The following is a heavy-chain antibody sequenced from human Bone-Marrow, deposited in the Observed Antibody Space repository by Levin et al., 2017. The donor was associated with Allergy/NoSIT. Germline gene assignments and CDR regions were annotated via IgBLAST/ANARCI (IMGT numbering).Heavy chain of an antibody. D-gene: IGHD1-26*01. Sequence: PGGSLRLSCEASGFTFSTYGMTWVRRAPGKGLEWVSSIRGSGGDAYYADSVKGRFTVSRDNSKNTLYLQMNSLRAEDTAAYYCAKGMGGGSFVELDNLGQGTLVTVSS. CDR1: GFTFSTYG. J-gene: IGHJ4*02. CDR2: IRGSGGDA. V-gene: IGHV3-23*01. CDR3: AKGMGGGSFVELDN.